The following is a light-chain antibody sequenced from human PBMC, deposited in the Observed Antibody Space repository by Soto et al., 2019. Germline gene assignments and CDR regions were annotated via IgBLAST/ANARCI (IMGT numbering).Light chain of an antibody. CDR3: AAWDDSLSGPV. Sequence: QSALTQPASVSGSPGQSITISCTGTSSDVGGYNYVSWYQQHPGKAPKLMIYDVTNRPSGVSNRFSGSKSGNTASLAISGLRSEDEAHYYCAAWDDSLSGPVFGGGTKLTVL. V-gene: IGLV2-14*01. CDR2: DVT. CDR1: SSDVGGYNY. J-gene: IGLJ2*01.